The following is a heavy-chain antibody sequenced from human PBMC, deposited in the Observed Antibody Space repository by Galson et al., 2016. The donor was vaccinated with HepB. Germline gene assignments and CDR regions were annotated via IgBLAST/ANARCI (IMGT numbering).Heavy chain of an antibody. CDR3: AKSGGVVLDAFDT. J-gene: IGHJ3*02. CDR1: GFTFSNYA. CDR2: ITSSGAST. Sequence: SLRLSCAASGFTFSNYAMSWVRQAPGKGLEWVSSITSSGASTDYVASVKGRFTISSDNSKNKVYLQMNSMRAEDTAVYYWAKSGGVVLDAFDTWGQGTMVTVSS. D-gene: IGHD3-3*01. V-gene: IGHV3-23*01.